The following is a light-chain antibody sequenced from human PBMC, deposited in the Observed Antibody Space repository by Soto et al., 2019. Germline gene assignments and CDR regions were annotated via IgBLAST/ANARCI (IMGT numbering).Light chain of an antibody. CDR1: QSISTN. CDR3: QQRSNWPLT. CDR2: DAS. V-gene: IGKV3-11*01. J-gene: IGKJ4*01. Sequence: IVMTQAPATLSVSPGERVTLACRASQSISTNLAWYQQKPGQAPRLLMYDASNRATGIPARFSGSGSGTDFTLTISSLEPEDFAVYYCQQRSNWPLTFGGGTKVDIK.